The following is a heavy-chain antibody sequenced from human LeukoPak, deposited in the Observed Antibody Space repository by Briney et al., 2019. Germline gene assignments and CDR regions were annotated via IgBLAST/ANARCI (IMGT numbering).Heavy chain of an antibody. J-gene: IGHJ6*02. Sequence: PGGSLRLSCAASGFTFSSYSMNWVRQAPGKGLEWVSYISSSSSTIYYADSVKGRFTISRDNAKNSLYQQMNSLRSEDTAVYYCAKDPYNSSGWYSAYYYYGIDVWGQGTTVTVSS. CDR3: AKDPYNSSGWYSAYYYYGIDV. D-gene: IGHD6-19*01. V-gene: IGHV3-48*01. CDR2: ISSSSSTI. CDR1: GFTFSSYS.